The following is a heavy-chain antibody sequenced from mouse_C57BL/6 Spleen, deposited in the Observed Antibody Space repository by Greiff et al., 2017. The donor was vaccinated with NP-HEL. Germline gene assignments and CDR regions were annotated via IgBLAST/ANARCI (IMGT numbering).Heavy chain of an antibody. CDR3: ARSEDPAWFAY. CDR2: IYPGDGDT. V-gene: IGHV1-82*01. CDR1: GYAFSSSW. J-gene: IGHJ3*01. Sequence: QVQLQQSGPELVKPGASVKISCKASGYAFSSSWMNWVKQRPGKGLEWIGRIYPGDGDTNYNGKFKGKATLTADKSSSTAYMQLSSLTSEDSAVYFCARSEDPAWFAYWGQGTLVTVSA.